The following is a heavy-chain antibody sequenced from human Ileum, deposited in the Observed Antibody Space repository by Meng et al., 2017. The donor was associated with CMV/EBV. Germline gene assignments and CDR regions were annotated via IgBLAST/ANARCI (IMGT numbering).Heavy chain of an antibody. V-gene: IGHV1-46*01. CDR2: INPSDGNT. CDR3: VREVVGGYFDY. D-gene: IGHD2-15*01. Sequence: CQASGYSFTNYLLHWVRQAPGQGLEWMGLINPSDGNTLYAQKFQGRVTATRDTSTTTVYMDLSSLTSDDTAVYYCVREVVGGYFDYWGQGTLVTVSS. CDR1: GYSFTNYL. J-gene: IGHJ4*02.